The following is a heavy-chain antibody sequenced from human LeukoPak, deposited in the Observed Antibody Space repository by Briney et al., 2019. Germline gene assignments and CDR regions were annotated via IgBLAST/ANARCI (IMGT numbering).Heavy chain of an antibody. CDR2: MNPNSGNT. CDR1: GYTFTSYD. Sequence: ASVKVSCKASGYTFTSYDINWVRQATGQGLEWTGWMNPNSGNTGYAQKFQGRVTMTRNTSISTAYMELSSLRSEDTAVYYCARGIWNRRSMFGVVIPNYYFDYWGQGTLVTVSS. D-gene: IGHD3-3*01. J-gene: IGHJ4*02. CDR3: ARGIWNRRSMFGVVIPNYYFDY. V-gene: IGHV1-8*01.